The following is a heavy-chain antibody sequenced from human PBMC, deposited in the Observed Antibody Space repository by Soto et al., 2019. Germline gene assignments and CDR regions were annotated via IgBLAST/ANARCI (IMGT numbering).Heavy chain of an antibody. V-gene: IGHV1-3*01. CDR1: GYTFTSYA. CDR3: ARLDYGDFPGDY. D-gene: IGHD4-17*01. CDR2: INAGNGNT. Sequence: ASVKVSCKASGYTFTSYAMHWVRQAPGQRLEWMGWINAGNGNTKYSQKFQGRVTITRDTSASTAYMELSSLRSEDTAVYYCARLDYGDFPGDYWGQGTLVTVSS. J-gene: IGHJ4*02.